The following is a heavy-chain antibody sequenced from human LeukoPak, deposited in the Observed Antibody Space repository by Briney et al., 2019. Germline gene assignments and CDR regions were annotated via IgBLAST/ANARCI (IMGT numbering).Heavy chain of an antibody. Sequence: ASETLSLTCTVSGGSISSYYWSWIRQPPGKGLEWIGYIYYSGSTNYNPSLKSRVTISVDTSKNQFSLKLSSVTAADTAVYYCARTPPYYYYHYMDVWGKGTTVTISS. V-gene: IGHV4-59*01. CDR1: GGSISSYY. CDR3: ARTPPYYYYHYMDV. CDR2: IYYSGST. D-gene: IGHD2-15*01. J-gene: IGHJ6*03.